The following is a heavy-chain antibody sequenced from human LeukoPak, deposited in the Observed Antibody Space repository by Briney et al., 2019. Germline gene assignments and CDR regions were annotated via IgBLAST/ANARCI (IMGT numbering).Heavy chain of an antibody. V-gene: IGHV1-18*01. Sequence: ASVKVSCKTSGYTFTHYVISWVRQAPGQGLEWMGRISPYNGNTKYAQKLQGRVTMTADTSTSTAYMELRSLRSDDTAVYYCARASTHRYNWKSGQLNDAFDIWGQGTMVTVSS. CDR2: ISPYNGNT. J-gene: IGHJ3*02. CDR1: GYTFTHYV. D-gene: IGHD1-20*01. CDR3: ARASTHRYNWKSGQLNDAFDI.